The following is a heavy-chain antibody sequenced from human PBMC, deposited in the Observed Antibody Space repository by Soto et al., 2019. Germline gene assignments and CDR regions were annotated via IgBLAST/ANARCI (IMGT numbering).Heavy chain of an antibody. CDR3: ARARPTGTLSYYYYGMDV. J-gene: IGHJ6*02. CDR1: GGSISSGGYY. Sequence: TLSLTCTVSGGSISSGGYYWSWIRQHPGKGLEWIGYIYYGGSTYYNPSLKSRVTISVDTSKNQFSLKLSSVTAADTAVYYCARARPTGTLSYYYYGMDVWGQGTTVTVSS. V-gene: IGHV4-31*03. D-gene: IGHD1-1*01. CDR2: IYYGGST.